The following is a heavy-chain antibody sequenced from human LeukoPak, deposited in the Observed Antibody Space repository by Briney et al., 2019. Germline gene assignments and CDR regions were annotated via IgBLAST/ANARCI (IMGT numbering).Heavy chain of an antibody. J-gene: IGHJ4*02. CDR3: AKDQVGYSSGWYYFDY. V-gene: IGHV3-9*01. D-gene: IGHD6-19*01. Sequence: PGGSLRLSCAASGFTFDDYAMHWVRQAPGKGLEWVSGISWNSGSIGYADSVKGRFTISRDNAKNSLYLQMNSLRAEDTALYYCAKDQVGYSSGWYYFDYWGQGTLVTVSS. CDR2: ISWNSGSI. CDR1: GFTFDDYA.